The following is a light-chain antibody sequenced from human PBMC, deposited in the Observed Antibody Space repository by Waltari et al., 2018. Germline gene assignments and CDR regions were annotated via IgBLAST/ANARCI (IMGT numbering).Light chain of an antibody. J-gene: IGKJ2*01. CDR3: HQYAKWVGT. V-gene: IGKV3-15*01. CDR1: EKINSN. CDR2: RAS. Sequence: EIVMTQFPATLSVSPGERATLSCRPREKINSNVAWYQQKPGQAPRLLIYRASTRASGVPARFSGSGSGTDFSLTISSLQSEDFGDYYCHQYAKWVGTFGQGTSVEIK.